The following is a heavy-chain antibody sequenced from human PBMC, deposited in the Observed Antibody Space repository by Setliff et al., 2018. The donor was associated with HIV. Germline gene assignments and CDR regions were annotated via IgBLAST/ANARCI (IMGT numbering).Heavy chain of an antibody. CDR1: GFTFSSYW. CDR3: TRDGSGWSQD. D-gene: IGHD6-19*01. Sequence: PGGSLRLSCTASGFTFSSYWMGWVRQTPGKRLEWVANTRQDEGEKFDADSVRGRFTISRDNAKNSLYLQMNGLRAEDTAVYYCTRDGSGWSQDWGQGTLVTVSS. J-gene: IGHJ4*02. CDR2: TRQDEGEK. V-gene: IGHV3-7*01.